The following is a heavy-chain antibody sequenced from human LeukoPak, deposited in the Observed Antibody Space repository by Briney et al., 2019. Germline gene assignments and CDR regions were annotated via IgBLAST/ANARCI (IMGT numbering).Heavy chain of an antibody. Sequence: GESLKISCKGSGYSFTSYWIGWVRQMPGKGLEWMGIIYPGDSDTRYGPSFQGQVTISADKSISTAYLQWSSLKASDTAMYYCARRRYYDSSGYRGGFDYWGQGTLVTVSS. V-gene: IGHV5-51*01. CDR2: IYPGDSDT. J-gene: IGHJ4*02. D-gene: IGHD3-22*01. CDR3: ARRRYYDSSGYRGGFDY. CDR1: GYSFTSYW.